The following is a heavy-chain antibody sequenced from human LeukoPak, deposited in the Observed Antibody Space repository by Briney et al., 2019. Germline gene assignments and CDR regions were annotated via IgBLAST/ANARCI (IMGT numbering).Heavy chain of an antibody. V-gene: IGHV1-69*05. CDR3: ARAQNDYGDFLYYYYMDV. Sequence: SVKVSCKASGGTFSSYAISWVRQAPGQGLERMGRIIPIFGTANYAQKSQGRVTITTDESTSTAYMELSSLRSEDTAVYYCARAQNDYGDFLYYYYMDVWGKGTTVTVSS. CDR2: IIPIFGTA. D-gene: IGHD4-17*01. J-gene: IGHJ6*03. CDR1: GGTFSSYA.